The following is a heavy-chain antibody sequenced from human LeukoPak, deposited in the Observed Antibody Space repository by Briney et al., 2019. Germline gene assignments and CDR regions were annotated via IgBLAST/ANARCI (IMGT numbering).Heavy chain of an antibody. J-gene: IGHJ6*02. CDR1: GFTFADYA. Sequence: GGSLRLSCAAPGFTFADYAMHWVRQAPGEGLEWVSGIRWDGGIICYAESVKGRFTLSRDNAKRSLYLQMYSVRAEGTALYNSAKGTEIHRYYSMDVWGQGTTVSVCS. V-gene: IGHV3-9*01. CDR2: IRWDGGII. D-gene: IGHD1-1*01. CDR3: AKGTEIHRYYSMDV.